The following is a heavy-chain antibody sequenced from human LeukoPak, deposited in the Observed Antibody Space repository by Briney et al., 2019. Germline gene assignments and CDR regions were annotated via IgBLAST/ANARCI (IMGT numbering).Heavy chain of an antibody. CDR1: GFTVRSNY. J-gene: IGHJ4*02. CDR2: INTGGST. Sequence: PGGSLRLSCAASGFTVRSNYMTWVSQAPGKGLEWVSVINTGGSTYYADSVKGRFTISRDDSNNTLYLQMNSLRAEGTAVYYCVRDGDYHLYWGQGTLVTVSS. D-gene: IGHD4-17*01. CDR3: VRDGDYHLY. V-gene: IGHV3-53*01.